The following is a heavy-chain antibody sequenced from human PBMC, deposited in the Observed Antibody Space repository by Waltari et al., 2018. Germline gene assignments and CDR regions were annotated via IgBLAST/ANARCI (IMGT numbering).Heavy chain of an antibody. CDR2: IKQDQRER. J-gene: IGHJ2*01. CDR3: ARDVEFCSGANCYSYWYFDL. D-gene: IGHD2-15*01. V-gene: IGHV3-7*01. CDR1: EFDFGDYW. Sequence: EAQLAESGGGLVQPGGSLRLSCAGSEFDFGDYWMTWVRQAPGKGLQWVASIKQDQRERVYMDSVEGRFTISRDNDLKSLYLQMTDLRAEDTAIYYCARDVEFCSGANCYSYWYFDLWGRGTLVTVSS.